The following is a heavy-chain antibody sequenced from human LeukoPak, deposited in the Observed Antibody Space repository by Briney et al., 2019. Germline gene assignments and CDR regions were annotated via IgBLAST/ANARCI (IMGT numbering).Heavy chain of an antibody. J-gene: IGHJ2*01. CDR3: ARDQSGGSTFWYFDL. Sequence: GESLKISCKGAAYNFANYWISWVRQMPGKGLEWMCRIDPSDSYTDYNPSFQRHATLSVDKSNNTAYLQWSGLKASDTTTYYCARDQSGGSTFWYFDLWGRGTLVTVSP. CDR1: AYNFANYW. V-gene: IGHV5-10-1*01. D-gene: IGHD4-23*01. CDR2: IDPSDSYT.